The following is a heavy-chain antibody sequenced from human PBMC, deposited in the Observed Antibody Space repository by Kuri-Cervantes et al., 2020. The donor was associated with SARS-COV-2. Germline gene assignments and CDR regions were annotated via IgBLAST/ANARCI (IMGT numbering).Heavy chain of an antibody. Sequence: GGSLRLSCSASGFTFNSYAMHWVRQAPGKGLEYVSAISSNGGSTYYADSVKGRFTISRDNSKNTLYLQMSSLRAEDTAVYYCVKDQGHSSGYPSFQHWGQGTLVTVSS. CDR3: VKDQGHSSGYPSFQH. V-gene: IGHV3-64D*06. CDR2: ISSNGGST. J-gene: IGHJ1*01. D-gene: IGHD6-19*01. CDR1: GFTFNSYA.